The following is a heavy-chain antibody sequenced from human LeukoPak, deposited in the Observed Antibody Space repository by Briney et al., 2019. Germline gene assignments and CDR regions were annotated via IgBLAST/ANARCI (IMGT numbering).Heavy chain of an antibody. J-gene: IGHJ5*02. CDR1: GYSISSGYY. Sequence: SETLSLTCTVSGYSISSGYYWGWIRQPPGKGLEWIGSIYHSGSTYYNPSLKSRVTISVDTSKNQFSLKLSSVTAADTAVYYCARFDGSERWFDPWGQGTLVTVSS. CDR2: IYHSGST. D-gene: IGHD3-10*01. V-gene: IGHV4-38-2*02. CDR3: ARFDGSERWFDP.